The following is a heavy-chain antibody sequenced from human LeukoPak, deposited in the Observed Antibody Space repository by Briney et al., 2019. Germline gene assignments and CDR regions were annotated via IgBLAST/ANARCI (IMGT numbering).Heavy chain of an antibody. Sequence: PSETLSLTCAVYGESLSGYYWSWIRQPPGKGLEWIGEIIPSGSTNYNPSLKSRFTISVDTSKNQLSLKLSSVTAADTAVYYCARGSPRVLWFGELLAYYFDYWGQGTLVTVSS. V-gene: IGHV4-34*01. CDR2: IIPSGST. D-gene: IGHD3-10*01. CDR1: GESLSGYY. CDR3: ARGSPRVLWFGELLAYYFDY. J-gene: IGHJ4*02.